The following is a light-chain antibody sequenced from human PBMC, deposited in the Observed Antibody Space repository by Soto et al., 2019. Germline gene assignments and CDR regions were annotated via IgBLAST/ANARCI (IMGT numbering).Light chain of an antibody. Sequence: DIQMTQSPSSLSASVADRVTITCQARQDISSYLNWYQKKPGKAPKLLIYDASNLEAGVPSRFSGSGSGTDFTLTISSLQPEDFATYYCLQDYDYPRTFGQGTKVEIK. CDR1: QDISSY. CDR3: LQDYDYPRT. J-gene: IGKJ1*01. V-gene: IGKV1-33*01. CDR2: DAS.